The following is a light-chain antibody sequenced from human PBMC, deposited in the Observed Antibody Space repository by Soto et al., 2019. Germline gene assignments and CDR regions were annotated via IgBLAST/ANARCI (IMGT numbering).Light chain of an antibody. CDR2: GAS. CDR1: QSVSSSY. Sequence: EIVLTQSPGTLSLSPGERATLSCRASQSVSSSYLAWYQQKPGQAPRLLIYGASSRATGIPDRFSGSGPGTDFTLTISRLEPEDFAVYYCQQYGSSPRVTFGQGTRLEI. J-gene: IGKJ5*01. V-gene: IGKV3-20*01. CDR3: QQYGSSPRVT.